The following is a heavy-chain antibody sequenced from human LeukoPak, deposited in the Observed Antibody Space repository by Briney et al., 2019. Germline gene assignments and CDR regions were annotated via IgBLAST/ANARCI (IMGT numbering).Heavy chain of an antibody. V-gene: IGHV3-21*04. Sequence: GGSLRLSCAASGFTFSSYSMNWVRQAPGKGLEWVSSISSSSSYIYYADSVKGRFTISRDNAKNSLYLQMNSLRAEDTALYYCAKDRGIAVAGTLDYWGQGTLVTVSS. J-gene: IGHJ4*02. CDR3: AKDRGIAVAGTLDY. CDR1: GFTFSSYS. CDR2: ISSSSSYI. D-gene: IGHD6-19*01.